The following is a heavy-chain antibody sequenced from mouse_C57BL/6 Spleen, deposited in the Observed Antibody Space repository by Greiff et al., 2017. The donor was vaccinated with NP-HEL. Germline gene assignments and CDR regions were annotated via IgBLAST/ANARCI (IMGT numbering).Heavy chain of an antibody. Sequence: QVQLKQSGAELAKPGASVKLSCKASGYTFTSYWMHWVKQRPGQGLEWIGYINPSSGYTKYNQKFKDKATLTADKSSSTAYMQLSSLTYEDSAVYYCARDYYGSSYRGYFDVWGTGTTVTVSS. J-gene: IGHJ1*03. CDR1: GYTFTSYW. CDR3: ARDYYGSSYRGYFDV. V-gene: IGHV1-7*01. CDR2: INPSSGYT. D-gene: IGHD1-1*01.